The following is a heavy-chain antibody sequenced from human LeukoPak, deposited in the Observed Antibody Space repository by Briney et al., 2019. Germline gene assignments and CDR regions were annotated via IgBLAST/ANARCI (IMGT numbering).Heavy chain of an antibody. CDR2: ISYDGSNK. CDR3: AKDVRAYYYYGMDV. V-gene: IGHV3-30*18. Sequence: GGSLRLSCAASGFTFSSYGMHWVCQAPGKGLEWVAVISYDGSNKYYADSVKGRFTISRDNSKNTLYLQMNSLRAEDTDVYYCAKDVRAYYYYGMDVWGQGTTVTVSS. CDR1: GFTFSSYG. J-gene: IGHJ6*02.